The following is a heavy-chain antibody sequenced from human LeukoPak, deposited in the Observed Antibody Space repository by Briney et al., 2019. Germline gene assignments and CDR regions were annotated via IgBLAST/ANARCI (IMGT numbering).Heavy chain of an antibody. CDR1: GYTFTGYY. CDR2: INPNSGGT. Sequence: ASVKVSCKASGYTFTGYYMHWVRQAPGQGLEWMGWINPNSGGTNYAQKFQGRVTMTRDTSISTAYMALSRLRSDATAVYYCARSRVPAAHIWFAPWGQGTLVTVSS. CDR3: ARSRVPAAHIWFAP. J-gene: IGHJ5*02. V-gene: IGHV1-2*02. D-gene: IGHD2-2*01.